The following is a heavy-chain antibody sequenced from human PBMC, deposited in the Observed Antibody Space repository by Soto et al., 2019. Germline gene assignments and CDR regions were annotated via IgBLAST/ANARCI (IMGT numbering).Heavy chain of an antibody. Sequence: QVPLVQSGTEVKKPGASVKVSCKASGYTFSNFGLIWVRQAPGQGLEWMGWISPSNGQTIYAQNFHGRVTMTTDTSTATAHMELRSLISDDTAVYYCARVIMIFGVANLGSYFDYWGQGTRVTVSA. CDR1: GYTFSNFG. CDR2: ISPSNGQT. D-gene: IGHD3-3*01. CDR3: ARVIMIFGVANLGSYFDY. J-gene: IGHJ4*02. V-gene: IGHV1-18*01.